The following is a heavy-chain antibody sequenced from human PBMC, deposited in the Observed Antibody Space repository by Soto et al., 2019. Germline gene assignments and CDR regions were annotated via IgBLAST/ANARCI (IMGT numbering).Heavy chain of an antibody. CDR2: LRGGRVNT. J-gene: IGHJ4*02. D-gene: IGHD5-12*01. Sequence: EVQLLEAGGGLVQPGGSLRLSCTASGFSFSTYSMAWVRQAPGKSPAWVSGLRGGRVNTFSVDSVRGRFTVSVDNSKYTVYLQMNSLGVEDTSVYYCAKWDGYGDEWGQGTLVTVSS. CDR3: AKWDGYGDE. CDR1: GFSFSTYS. V-gene: IGHV3-23*01.